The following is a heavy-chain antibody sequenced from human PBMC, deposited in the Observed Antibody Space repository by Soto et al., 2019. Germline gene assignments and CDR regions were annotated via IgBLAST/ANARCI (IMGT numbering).Heavy chain of an antibody. Sequence: GASVKVSCKASGYTFTSYGISWVRQAPGQGLEWMGWISAYSGNTNYAQKLQGRVTMTTDTSTSTAYMELRSLRSDDTAVYYCARDLRFLEWELYGKDVWGQGTTVTVSS. CDR1: GYTFTSYG. D-gene: IGHD3-3*01. CDR2: ISAYSGNT. CDR3: ARDLRFLEWELYGKDV. J-gene: IGHJ6*02. V-gene: IGHV1-18*01.